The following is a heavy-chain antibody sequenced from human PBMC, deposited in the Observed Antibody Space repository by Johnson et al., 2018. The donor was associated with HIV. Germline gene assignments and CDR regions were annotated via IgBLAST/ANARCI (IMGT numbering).Heavy chain of an antibody. CDR3: AKDLGDAVGTTHDAFDI. CDR2: IYTGGST. D-gene: IGHD1-26*01. CDR1: GFTFDDYA. J-gene: IGHJ3*02. Sequence: EVQLVESGGGLVQPGRSLRLSCAASGFTFDDYAMHWVRQAPGKGLEWVSVIYTGGSTYYADSVKGRFTISRDNSKNTVYLQMNSLRAEDTAVYYCAKDLGDAVGTTHDAFDIWGQGTTVTVSS. V-gene: IGHV3-66*01.